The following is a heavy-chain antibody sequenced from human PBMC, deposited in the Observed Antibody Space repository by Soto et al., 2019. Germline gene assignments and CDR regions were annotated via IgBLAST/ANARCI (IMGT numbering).Heavy chain of an antibody. Sequence: GASVKVSCKASGDTFTGYYMHWVRQAPGQGLEWMGWINPNSGVTNYAQKFQCRVTMTRDTSISTAYMELSRLRSDDTAVYYCARGVRQITISSPQPRNWFDPWGQGTLVTVS. V-gene: IGHV1-2*02. CDR1: GDTFTGYY. D-gene: IGHD3-3*01. CDR2: INPNSGVT. J-gene: IGHJ5*02. CDR3: ARGVRQITISSPQPRNWFDP.